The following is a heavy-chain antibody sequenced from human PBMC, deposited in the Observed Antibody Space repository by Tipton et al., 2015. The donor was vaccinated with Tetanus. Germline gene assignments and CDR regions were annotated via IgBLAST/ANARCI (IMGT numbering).Heavy chain of an antibody. CDR3: ARDSRLFYAMDV. J-gene: IGHJ6*02. D-gene: IGHD6-25*01. CDR2: IYHTGTT. CDR1: GGSIGSGGNY. V-gene: IGHV4-31*03. Sequence: LRLSCTVSGGSIGSGGNYWSWIRQHPGKGLEWIGYIYHTGTTYYNPSFKSRVSISVDTSMSQFSLELNSVTAADTAVYYCARDSRLFYAMDVWGQGATVAVSS.